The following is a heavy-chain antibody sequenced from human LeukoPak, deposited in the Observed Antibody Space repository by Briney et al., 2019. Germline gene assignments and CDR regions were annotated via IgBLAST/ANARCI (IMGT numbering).Heavy chain of an antibody. CDR3: ASEVVVIRGDRGLFGY. CDR1: GYTFTGYY. D-gene: IGHD3-22*01. J-gene: IGHJ4*02. CDR2: INPNSGGT. V-gene: IGHV1-2*02. Sequence: ASVKVSCKASGYTFTGYYMHWVRQAAGQGLEWMGCINPNSGGTNYAQKFQGRVTMTRDTSISTAYMELSRLRSDDTAVYYCASEVVVIRGDRGLFGYWGQGTLVTVSS.